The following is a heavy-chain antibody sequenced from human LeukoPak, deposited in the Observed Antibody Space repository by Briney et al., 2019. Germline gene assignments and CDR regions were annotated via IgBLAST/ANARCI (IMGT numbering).Heavy chain of an antibody. V-gene: IGHV3-33*01. CDR2: IWYDGSNK. D-gene: IGHD3-10*01. CDR3: ARGGPFYGSGGYWVGWVDY. J-gene: IGHJ4*02. CDR1: GFTFSSYG. Sequence: PGRSLRLSCAASGFTFSSYGMHWVRQAPGKGLEWVAVIWYDGSNKYYADSVKGRFTISRDNSKNTLYLQMNSLRAEDTAVYYCARGGPFYGSGGYWVGWVDYWGQGTLVTVSS.